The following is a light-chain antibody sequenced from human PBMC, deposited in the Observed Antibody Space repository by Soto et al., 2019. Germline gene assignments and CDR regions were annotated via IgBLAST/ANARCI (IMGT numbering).Light chain of an antibody. Sequence: EIVLTQSPGTLSLSPGERATLSCRASQSVSSSCLAWYQQKPGQAPRLLMFGASSRATGIPDRFSGSGSGTDFTLTISRLEPEDFAVYYCHHYDSSPWTFGQGTKVEIK. J-gene: IGKJ1*01. CDR3: HHYDSSPWT. V-gene: IGKV3-20*01. CDR2: GAS. CDR1: QSVSSSC.